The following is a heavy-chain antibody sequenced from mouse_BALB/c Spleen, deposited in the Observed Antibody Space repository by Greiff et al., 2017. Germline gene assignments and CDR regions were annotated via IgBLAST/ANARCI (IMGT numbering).Heavy chain of an antibody. CDR2: IYPGDGDT. CDR1: GYTFTSYW. V-gene: IGHV1-87*01. CDR3: ARDATMIMDY. J-gene: IGHJ4*01. D-gene: IGHD2-4*01. Sequence: QVQLQQSGAELARPGASVKLSCKASGYTFTSYWMQWVKQRPGQGLEWIGAIYPGDGDTRYTQKFKGKATLTADKSSSTAYMQLSSLASEDSAVYYCARDATMIMDYWGQGTSVTVSS.